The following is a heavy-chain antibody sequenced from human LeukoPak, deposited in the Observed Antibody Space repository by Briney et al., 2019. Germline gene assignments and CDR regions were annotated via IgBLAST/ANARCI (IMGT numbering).Heavy chain of an antibody. D-gene: IGHD2-8*02. CDR2: ISGSGGST. Sequence: GGSLRLSCAASGFTFSSYAMSWVRQAPGKGLEWVSAISGSGGSTYYADSVKGRFTISRDNSKNTLYLQMNSLRAEDTAVYYCAKDLLVKGPIHDAFDIWGQGTMVTVSS. V-gene: IGHV3-23*01. CDR1: GFTFSSYA. J-gene: IGHJ3*02. CDR3: AKDLLVKGPIHDAFDI.